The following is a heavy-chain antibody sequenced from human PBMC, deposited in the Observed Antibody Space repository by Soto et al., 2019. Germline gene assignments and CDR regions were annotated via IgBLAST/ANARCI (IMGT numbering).Heavy chain of an antibody. D-gene: IGHD1-1*01. CDR1: GFIFSSHW. V-gene: IGHV3-74*01. CDR3: VRDNNWSFDY. CDR2: IGPDGSNI. J-gene: IGHJ4*02. Sequence: XSLRRSCASSGFIFSSHWMHWVRQAPGKGLVGVSHIGPDGSNIWEADSVQGRFTISRDNARNRLYLQMNSLRDEDTAIYYCVRDNNWSFDYWGQGNLVTVSS.